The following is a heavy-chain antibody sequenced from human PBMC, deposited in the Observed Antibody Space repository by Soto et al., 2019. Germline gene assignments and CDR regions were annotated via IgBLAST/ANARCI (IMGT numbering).Heavy chain of an antibody. CDR1: GGSISSSNW. V-gene: IGHV4-4*02. Sequence: SETLSLTCAVSGGSISSSNWWSWVRQPPGKGLEWVGEIYHSGSTNYNPSLKSRVTISVDKSKNQSSLKLSSVTAADTAVYYCARLVVTAKGMDVWGQGTTVTVSS. CDR2: IYHSGST. D-gene: IGHD2-21*02. J-gene: IGHJ6*02. CDR3: ARLVVTAKGMDV.